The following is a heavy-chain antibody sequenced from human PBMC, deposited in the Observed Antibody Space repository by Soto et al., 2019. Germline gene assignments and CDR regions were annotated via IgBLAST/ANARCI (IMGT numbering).Heavy chain of an antibody. V-gene: IGHV3-73*01. Sequence: SLRLSCAASGFTFSGSAMHWVRQASGKGLEWVGRIRSKANSYATAYAASVKGRFTISRDDSKNTAYLQMNSLKTEDTAVYYCTSSPVDTAMVDAFDIWGQGTMVTVSS. CDR2: IRSKANSYAT. CDR1: GFTFSGSA. J-gene: IGHJ3*02. D-gene: IGHD5-18*01. CDR3: TSSPVDTAMVDAFDI.